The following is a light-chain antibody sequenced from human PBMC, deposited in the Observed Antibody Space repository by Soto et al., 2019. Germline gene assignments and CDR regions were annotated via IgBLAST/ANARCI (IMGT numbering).Light chain of an antibody. CDR1: KNDIGVYDF. Sequence: HSALTKPPSASGSPGQSVTISCTGTKNDIGVYDFVSWYQHHPGKAPRLIIYEVVQRPSGVPDRFSGSKSGNTASLTVSGLHAADEADYFCTSYAGSNTYVLVSGTKLTVL. J-gene: IGLJ1*01. CDR2: EVV. CDR3: TSYAGSNTYV. V-gene: IGLV2-8*01.